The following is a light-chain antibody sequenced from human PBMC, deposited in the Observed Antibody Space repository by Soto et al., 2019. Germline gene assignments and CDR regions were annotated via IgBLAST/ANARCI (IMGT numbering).Light chain of an antibody. J-gene: IGLJ1*01. V-gene: IGLV2-14*03. CDR1: SSDVGAYDY. Sequence: QSALTQPASVSGSPGKSITISCTGTSSDVGAYDYVSWYQQHPDKAPKLMIYEVSNRPSGVSNRLSGSKSVNTATLTISGLQADDEADYYCSSYTSSSTRVFGTGTKLTVL. CDR2: EVS. CDR3: SSYTSSSTRV.